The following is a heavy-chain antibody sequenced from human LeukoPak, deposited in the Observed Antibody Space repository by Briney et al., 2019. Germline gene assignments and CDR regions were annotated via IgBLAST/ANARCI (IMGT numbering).Heavy chain of an antibody. D-gene: IGHD5-12*01. CDR3: ARGKRLARVGYTEYFQH. J-gene: IGHJ1*01. V-gene: IGHV4-34*01. CDR1: GGSFSGYY. CDR2: INHSGST. Sequence: PSETLSLTCAVYGGSFSGYYWSWIRQPPGKGLEWIGEINHSGSTNYNPSLKSRVTISVDTSKNQFSLKLSSVTAADTAVYYCARGKRLARVGYTEYFQHWGQGTLVTVSS.